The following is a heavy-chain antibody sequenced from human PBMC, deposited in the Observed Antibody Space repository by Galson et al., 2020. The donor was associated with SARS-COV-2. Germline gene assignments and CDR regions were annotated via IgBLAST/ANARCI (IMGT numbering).Heavy chain of an antibody. J-gene: IGHJ4*02. Sequence: GESLKISCAASGFSVSSNFMTWVRQAPGKGLEWVSLIYNDETTYYADSVKGRFTISRDNYKNTLYLQMKSLRAEDTAMYYCARVGPSGLAAGLDYWGQGTRVTVSS. CDR1: GFSVSSNF. D-gene: IGHD6-13*01. CDR3: ARVGPSGLAAGLDY. CDR2: IYNDETT. V-gene: IGHV3-53*01.